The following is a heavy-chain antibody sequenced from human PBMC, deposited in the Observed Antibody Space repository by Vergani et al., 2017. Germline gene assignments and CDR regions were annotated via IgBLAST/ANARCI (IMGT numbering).Heavy chain of an antibody. CDR2: IYPGDSDS. D-gene: IGHD3-16*01. CDR3: AITYSYSSLPHY. V-gene: IGHV5-51*01. Sequence: VQLVQSGAEVNKRGASLTISCKGSGYSFTSYLIGWVRQMPGKGLEWMVIIYPGDSDSRYSPSLQGQVTISADKSNSTAYLQWSSLTASVTAMYYCAITYSYSSLPHYWGQGTLVTVSS. J-gene: IGHJ4*02. CDR1: GYSFTSYL.